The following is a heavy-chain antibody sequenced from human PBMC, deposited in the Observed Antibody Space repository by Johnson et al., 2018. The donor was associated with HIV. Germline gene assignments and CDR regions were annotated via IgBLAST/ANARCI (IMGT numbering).Heavy chain of an antibody. CDR3: AREYEAFDI. CDR1: GFTFSSYG. V-gene: IGHV3-30*19. J-gene: IGHJ3*02. Sequence: QVQLVESGGGVVQPGGSLRLSCAASGFTFSSYGMHWVRQAPGKGLEWVAVISSDESNKYYADSVKGRFTISRDNSKNTLFLQMDSLRADDTAVYYCAREYEAFDIWGQGTMVTVSS. CDR2: ISSDESNK.